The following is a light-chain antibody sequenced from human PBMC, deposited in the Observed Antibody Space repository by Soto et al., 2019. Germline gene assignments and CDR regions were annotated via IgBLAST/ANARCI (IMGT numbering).Light chain of an antibody. J-gene: IGKJ4*01. CDR2: DAS. CDR1: QSVSSD. V-gene: IGKV3-11*01. CDR3: QQRSNWPPLT. Sequence: EIVLTQSPATLSLSPGERATFSCRASQSVSSDLVWYQHKPGQAPRLLIYDASNRATGIPARCSGSGSGTDFTLTINSLEPEDFAVYYCQQRSNWPPLTFGGGTKVEIK.